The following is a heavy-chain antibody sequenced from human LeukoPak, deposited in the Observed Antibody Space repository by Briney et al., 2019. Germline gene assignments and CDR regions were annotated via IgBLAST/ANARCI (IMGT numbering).Heavy chain of an antibody. D-gene: IGHD3-3*01. V-gene: IGHV6-1*01. J-gene: IGHJ4*02. Sequence: SQTLSLTCALSGDSVSSNGASWHWLRQSPSRGLEWLGRTYYRSQQWHSDYAPSVKGRITLNPDTSKNQFSLQLNSVTPEDTAVYYCGRETDFGVVTNWGQGTLVTVSS. CDR2: TYYRSQQWHS. CDR1: GDSVSSNGAS. CDR3: GRETDFGVVTN.